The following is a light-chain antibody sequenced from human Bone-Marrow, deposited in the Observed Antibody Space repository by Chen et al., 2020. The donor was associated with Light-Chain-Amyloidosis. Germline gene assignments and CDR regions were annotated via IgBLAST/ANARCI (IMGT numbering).Light chain of an antibody. J-gene: IGKJ4*01. CDR2: GSS. CDR3: QQYGTSPLT. Sequence: EIVLTQSPGTLSLSPGEGANLSCRASQTISSNYLTWYQQKFGQAPRLLIYGSSSRATGIPDRFTGSGSGTDFTLTINRLEPEDVAMYDCQQYGTSPLTVGGGTKVEIK. CDR1: QTISSNY. V-gene: IGKV3-20*01.